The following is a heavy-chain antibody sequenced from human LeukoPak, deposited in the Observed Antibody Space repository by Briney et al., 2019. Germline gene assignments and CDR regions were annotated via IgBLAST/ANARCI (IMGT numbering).Heavy chain of an antibody. D-gene: IGHD2-2*02. CDR2: IYHSGST. V-gene: IGHV4-30-2*01. Sequence: PAQTLSLTCTVSGGSISSGGYYWSRIRQPPWKGLEWIGYIYHSGSTYYNPSLKSRVTISVDRSKNQFSLKLSSVTAADTAVYYCARVLGKGRVPAAIRQYYYYYMDVWGKGTTVTVSS. J-gene: IGHJ6*03. CDR3: ARVLGKGRVPAAIRQYYYYYMDV. CDR1: GGSISSGGYY.